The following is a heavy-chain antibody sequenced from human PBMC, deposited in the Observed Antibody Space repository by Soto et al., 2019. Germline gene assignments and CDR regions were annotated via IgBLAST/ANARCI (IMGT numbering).Heavy chain of an antibody. CDR3: ARELPSIYGILTGHFDH. V-gene: IGHV4-4*07. J-gene: IGHJ4*02. CDR2: IYTTGST. D-gene: IGHD3-9*01. CDR1: GGSMSNYY. Sequence: QVHLQESGPGLVKPPEPLSLTCTGSGGSMSNYYWSWIRQPAGKGLEWIGRIYTTGSTHYNPSLKSRVPLSIDMSKNQFSLKLNSVTASDTAVYYCARELPSIYGILTGHFDHWGQGSQVTGSS.